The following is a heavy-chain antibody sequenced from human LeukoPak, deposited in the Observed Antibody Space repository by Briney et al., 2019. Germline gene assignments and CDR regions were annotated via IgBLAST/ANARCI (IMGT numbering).Heavy chain of an antibody. CDR1: GGSISSYH. Sequence: SETLSLTCTVSGGSISSYHWSWIRQPPGKGLEWIGSIYYSGSTYYNPSLKSRVTISVDTSKNQFSLKLSSVTAADTAVYYCARHLTLMYSYFDYWGQGTLVTVSS. V-gene: IGHV4-59*05. D-gene: IGHD4-11*01. CDR2: IYYSGST. J-gene: IGHJ4*02. CDR3: ARHLTLMYSYFDY.